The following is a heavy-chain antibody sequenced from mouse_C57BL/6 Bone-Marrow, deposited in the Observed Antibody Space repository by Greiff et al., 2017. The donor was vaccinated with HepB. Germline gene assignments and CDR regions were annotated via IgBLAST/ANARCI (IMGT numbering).Heavy chain of an antibody. CDR3: ARNYYGSFDY. J-gene: IGHJ2*01. CDR2: IYWDDDK. D-gene: IGHD1-1*01. V-gene: IGHV8-12*01. Sequence: QVTLKESGPGILQSSQTLSLTCSFSGFSLSTSGMGVSWIRQPSGKGLEWLAHIYWDDDKRYNPSLKSRLTISKDTSRNQVFLKIPSVDTADTATYYCARNYYGSFDYWGQGTTLTVSS. CDR1: GFSLSTSGMG.